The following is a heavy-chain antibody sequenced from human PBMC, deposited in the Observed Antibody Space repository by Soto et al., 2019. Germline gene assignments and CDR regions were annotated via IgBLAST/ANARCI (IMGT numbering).Heavy chain of an antibody. CDR1: GGSISIYY. V-gene: IGHV4-59*01. CDR3: ASLYCSGDSCYWDY. CDR2: IYNSGST. D-gene: IGHD2-15*01. Sequence: SETLSLTCAVSGGSISIYYWSWIRQPPGKGLEWIGNIYNSGSTNYNPSLKSRVTVSVDTSRHQFSLKLSSVTAADTAMYYCASLYCSGDSCYWDYWGQGTLVTVSS. J-gene: IGHJ4*02.